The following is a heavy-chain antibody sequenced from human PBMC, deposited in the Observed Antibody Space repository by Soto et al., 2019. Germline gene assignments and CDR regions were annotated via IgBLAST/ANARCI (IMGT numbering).Heavy chain of an antibody. V-gene: IGHV3-48*02. CDR1: GFILGRNS. Sequence: EEQLVESGGGLVQAGGSLRLSCAASGFILGRNSMMWVRQAPGKGLEWVAYITSSSTTMNYADSVKGRFTISRDNANNALYLQMNSLRDEDTAVYYCARPHLDRPTFYGMDVWGHRTTVTVSS. J-gene: IGHJ6*02. CDR2: ITSSSTTM. D-gene: IGHD2-2*03. CDR3: ARPHLDRPTFYGMDV.